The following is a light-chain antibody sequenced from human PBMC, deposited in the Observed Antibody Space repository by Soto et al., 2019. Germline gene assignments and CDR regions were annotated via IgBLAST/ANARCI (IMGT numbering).Light chain of an antibody. Sequence: DIVMTQSPDSLAGSLGERATIKCKSSRSVLSSFNNKNQIAWYQQKPGQPPKLLIYWASTRESGVPDRFSGSGSGTDFTLTVSSLQAEDVAIYFCQHYYGTPITFGQGTRLEI. CDR2: WAS. V-gene: IGKV4-1*01. CDR1: RSVLSSFNNKNQ. CDR3: QHYYGTPIT. J-gene: IGKJ5*01.